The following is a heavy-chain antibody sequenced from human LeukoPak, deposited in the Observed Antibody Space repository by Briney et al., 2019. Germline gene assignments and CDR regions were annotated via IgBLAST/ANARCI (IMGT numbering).Heavy chain of an antibody. D-gene: IGHD3-3*01. CDR3: ARSFDFFEWIWDD. CDR1: GGSIINYY. V-gene: IGHV4-59*01. Sequence: SETLSLTCTGSGGSIINYYWSWFRQPPGKGLEWIGHIYYSGSTNYSPSLRSRLTMSVDTSKNQFSLQLSSVTAADTAVYYCARSFDFFEWIWDDWGQGTLVTVSS. J-gene: IGHJ4*02. CDR2: IYYSGST.